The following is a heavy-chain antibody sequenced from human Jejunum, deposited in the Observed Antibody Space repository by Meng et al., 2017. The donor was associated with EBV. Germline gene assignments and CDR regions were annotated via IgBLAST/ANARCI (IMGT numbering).Heavy chain of an antibody. Sequence: VQRRGSGPGRLRPWGTLSLTRAVSGATTTGTTWWSWVRQPPGKGLGWIAEIWHGGNTNSNPALKSRVTISVDKSNNQFSLKLASVTAADTAVYFCARGNAYNVPSFDYWGQGTLVTVSS. CDR3: ARGNAYNVPSFDY. V-gene: IGHV4-4*02. CDR2: IWHGGNT. D-gene: IGHD5-24*01. CDR1: GATTTGTTW. J-gene: IGHJ4*02.